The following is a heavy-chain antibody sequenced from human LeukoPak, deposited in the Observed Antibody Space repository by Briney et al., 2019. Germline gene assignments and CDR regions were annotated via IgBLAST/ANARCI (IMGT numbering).Heavy chain of an antibody. D-gene: IGHD4-17*01. J-gene: IGHJ4*02. V-gene: IGHV3-30*18. CDR2: LSYDGRNN. Sequence: GGSLRLSCAASGFTFSSFGMHWVRQAPGKGLEWVAVLSYDGRNNYYADSVKGRFTISRDNSKNTLYLQMSSLRVEDTAVYYCAKDASTVTLHADYWGQGTLVTVSS. CDR1: GFTFSSFG. CDR3: AKDASTVTLHADY.